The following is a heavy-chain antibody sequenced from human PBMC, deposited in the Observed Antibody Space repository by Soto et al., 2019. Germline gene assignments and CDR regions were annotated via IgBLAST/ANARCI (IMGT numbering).Heavy chain of an antibody. J-gene: IGHJ3*02. D-gene: IGHD2-21*01. CDR1: GGSISSGDYY. V-gene: IGHV4-61*08. Sequence: SETLSLTCTVSGGSISSGDYYWSWIRQPPGKGLEWIGYIYYSGSTNYNPSLKSRVTISVDTSKNQFSLKLSSVTAADTAVYYCARRVMSAFDIWGQGTMVTVSS. CDR2: IYYSGST. CDR3: ARRVMSAFDI.